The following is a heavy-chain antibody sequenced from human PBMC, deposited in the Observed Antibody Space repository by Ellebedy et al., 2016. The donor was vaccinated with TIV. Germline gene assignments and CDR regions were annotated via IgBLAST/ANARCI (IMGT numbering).Heavy chain of an antibody. Sequence: SVKVSCXASGGTFSSYAISWVRQAPGQGLEWMGGIIPIFGTANYAQKFQGRVTITADKSTSTAYMELSSLRSEDTAVYYCARGEYQLLFPPEGMDVWGQGTTVTVSS. CDR1: GGTFSSYA. CDR2: IIPIFGTA. V-gene: IGHV1-69*06. J-gene: IGHJ6*02. D-gene: IGHD2-2*01. CDR3: ARGEYQLLFPPEGMDV.